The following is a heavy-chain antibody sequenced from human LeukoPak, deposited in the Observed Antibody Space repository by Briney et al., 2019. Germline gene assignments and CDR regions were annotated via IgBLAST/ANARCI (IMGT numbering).Heavy chain of an antibody. CDR2: IYHSGDT. Sequence: GTLRLSCTASGFTFSSYGMSWIRQPPGKGLEWIGEIYHSGDTNYNPSLKSRLTISVDTSKNQFSLKLSSVTAADTAVYYCARGRLARGHYFDYWGQGTLVTVSS. J-gene: IGHJ4*02. CDR1: GFTFSSYG. CDR3: ARGRLARGHYFDY. D-gene: IGHD3-10*01. V-gene: IGHV4-34*01.